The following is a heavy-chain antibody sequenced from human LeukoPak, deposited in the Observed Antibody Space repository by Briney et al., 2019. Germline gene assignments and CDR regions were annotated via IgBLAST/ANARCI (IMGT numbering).Heavy chain of an antibody. Sequence: GGSLRLSCAASGFMFSDYWMAWVRQAPGKGLEWVAVISYDGSNKYYADSVKGRFTISRDNSKNTLYLQMNSLRAEDTAVYYCARERIQLWLQYYFDYWGQGTLVTVSS. CDR1: GFMFSDYW. CDR2: ISYDGSNK. D-gene: IGHD5-18*01. CDR3: ARERIQLWLQYYFDY. J-gene: IGHJ4*02. V-gene: IGHV3-30*03.